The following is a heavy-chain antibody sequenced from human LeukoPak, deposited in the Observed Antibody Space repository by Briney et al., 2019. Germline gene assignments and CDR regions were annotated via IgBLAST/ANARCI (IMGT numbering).Heavy chain of an antibody. CDR1: GFTLSDYY. Sequence: GGSLRLSCVASGFTLSDYYMDWVRQTPGKGLEWVAVSRSKDKDYTTEYAASVKGRFTISRDDSKSIAYLQMNSLKTEDTAVYYCTRDKGTVKHFDYWGQGTLVTVSS. V-gene: IGHV3-49*04. D-gene: IGHD4-11*01. CDR3: TRDKGTVKHFDY. J-gene: IGHJ4*02. CDR2: SRSKDKDYTT.